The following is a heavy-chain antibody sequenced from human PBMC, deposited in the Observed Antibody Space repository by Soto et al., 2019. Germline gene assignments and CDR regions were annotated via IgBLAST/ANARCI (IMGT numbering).Heavy chain of an antibody. Sequence: SETLSLTCTVSGGSISSSSYWRWIRQPPGKGLEWIGCIYSSGSTYYNPSLKSRVTISVDRSKNQFSLKLSSVTAADTAVYYCASNSYGHTFYDYWGQGTLVTVSS. V-gene: IGHV4-39*07. CDR1: GGSISSSSY. CDR3: ASNSYGHTFYDY. J-gene: IGHJ4*02. CDR2: IYSSGST. D-gene: IGHD5-18*01.